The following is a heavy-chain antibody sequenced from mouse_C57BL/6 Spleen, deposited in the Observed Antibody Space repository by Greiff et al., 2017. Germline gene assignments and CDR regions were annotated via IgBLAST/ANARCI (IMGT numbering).Heavy chain of an antibody. CDR3: ARQLTYAMDY. D-gene: IGHD3-2*02. CDR2: IYPGDGDT. CDR1: GYAFSSSW. Sequence: QVQLQQSGPELVKPGASVKISCKASGYAFSSSWMNWVKQRPGKGLEWIGRIYPGDGDTNYNGKFKGKATLTADKSSSTAYMQLSSLTSEDSAVYFCARQLTYAMDYWGQGTSVTVSS. V-gene: IGHV1-82*01. J-gene: IGHJ4*01.